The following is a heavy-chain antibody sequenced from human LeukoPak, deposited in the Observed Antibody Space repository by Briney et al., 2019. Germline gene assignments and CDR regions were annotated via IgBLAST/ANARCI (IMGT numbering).Heavy chain of an antibody. J-gene: IGHJ4*02. CDR3: ARGFSGDLFDY. CDR2: IYYSGST. Sequence: SETLSLTCTVSGGSISSYYWNWIRQPPGKGLEWIGYIYYSGSTNYNPSLKSRVTISVDTSKNQFSLKLSSVTAADTAVYYCARGFSGDLFDYWGQGTLVTVSS. CDR1: GGSISSYY. D-gene: IGHD6-19*01. V-gene: IGHV4-59*01.